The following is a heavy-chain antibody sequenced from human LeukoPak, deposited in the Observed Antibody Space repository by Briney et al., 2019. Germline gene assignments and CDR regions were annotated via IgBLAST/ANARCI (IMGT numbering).Heavy chain of an antibody. D-gene: IGHD3-9*01. J-gene: IGHJ4*02. V-gene: IGHV3-23*01. CDR3: AKSVAPSYYDTLTGYYNVIPDY. CDR1: GFTFSSYA. Sequence: PGGSLRLSCAASGFTFSSYAMSWVRQAPGKGLEWVSAISGSGGSTYYADSVKGRFTISRDNSKNTLYLQMNSLRAEDTAVYYCAKSVAPSYYDTLTGYYNVIPDYSGQGTLVTVSS. CDR2: ISGSGGST.